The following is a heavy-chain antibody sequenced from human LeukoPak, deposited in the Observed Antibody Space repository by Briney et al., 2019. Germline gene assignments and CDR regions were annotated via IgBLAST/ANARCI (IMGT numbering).Heavy chain of an antibody. CDR3: AREGWLRFGFDY. Sequence: PSETLSLTCAVYGGSFSGYYWSWIRQPPGKGLEWIGEINHSGSTNYNPSLKSRVTISVDTSKNQFSLKLSSVTAADTAVYYCAREGWLRFGFDYWGQGTLVTVSS. CDR2: INHSGST. J-gene: IGHJ4*02. CDR1: GGSFSGYY. V-gene: IGHV4-34*01. D-gene: IGHD5-12*01.